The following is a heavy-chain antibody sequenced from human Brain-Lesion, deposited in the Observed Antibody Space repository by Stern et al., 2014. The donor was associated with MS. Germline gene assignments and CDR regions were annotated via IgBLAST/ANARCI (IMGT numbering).Heavy chain of an antibody. D-gene: IGHD5-12*01. CDR1: GFSLSTPGVG. Sequence: EPGPALVKPTQSLTLTCTFSGFSLSTPGVGVTWIRQPPGKALEWLTLVDWDDEKYYSTSLKTRLSIFKDTSKNQVVLTMTNMDPVDTATYYCARMRYSGDYFIDYWGQGTLVTVSS. CDR3: ARMRYSGDYFIDY. V-gene: IGHV2-70*01. CDR2: VDWDDEK. J-gene: IGHJ4*02.